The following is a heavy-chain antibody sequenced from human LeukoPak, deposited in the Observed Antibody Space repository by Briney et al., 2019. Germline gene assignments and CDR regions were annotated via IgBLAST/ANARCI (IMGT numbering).Heavy chain of an antibody. J-gene: IGHJ6*02. D-gene: IGHD5-18*01. CDR3: ARIIRGGYRYDYYGMDV. CDR1: GGSISSYY. Sequence: KSSETLSLTCTVSGGSISSYYWSWIRQPPGKGVEWIGYIYYSGSTNYNPSLKSRVTISVDTSKNQFSLKLSSVTAADTAVYYCARIIRGGYRYDYYGMDVWGQGTTVTVSS. V-gene: IGHV4-59*01. CDR2: IYYSGST.